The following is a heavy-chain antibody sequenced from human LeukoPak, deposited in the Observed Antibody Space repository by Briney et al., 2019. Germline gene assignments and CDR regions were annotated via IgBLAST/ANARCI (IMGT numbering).Heavy chain of an antibody. V-gene: IGHV1-18*01. Sequence: GSSVKVSCKASGYTFTSYGISWVRQAPGQGLEWMGWISANSGNTNYAKNLQGRVTMTTDTSTSTAYMELRSLTSADTALYYCARDIDWTFEYWGQGTLVTVSS. CDR3: ARDIDWTFEY. D-gene: IGHD1-1*01. CDR1: GYTFTSYG. CDR2: ISANSGNT. J-gene: IGHJ4*02.